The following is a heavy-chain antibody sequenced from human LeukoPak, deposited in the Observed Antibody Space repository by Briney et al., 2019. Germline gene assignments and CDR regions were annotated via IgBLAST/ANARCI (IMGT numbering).Heavy chain of an antibody. CDR2: ISPNSGGT. Sequence: ASAKVSCKASGYTFTGYYMHWVRQAPGLGLEWMGWISPNSGGTNYAQKFQGRVTMTRDTSISTAYMELSRLRSDDTAVYYCARDRAVATIGGVDYWGQGTLVTVSS. V-gene: IGHV1-2*02. CDR1: GYTFTGYY. D-gene: IGHD5-12*01. J-gene: IGHJ4*02. CDR3: ARDRAVATIGGVDY.